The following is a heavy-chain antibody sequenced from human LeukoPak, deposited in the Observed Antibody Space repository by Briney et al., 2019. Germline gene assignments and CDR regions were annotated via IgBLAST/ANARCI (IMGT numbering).Heavy chain of an antibody. J-gene: IGHJ4*02. D-gene: IGHD6-13*01. CDR1: GYTFTSYG. Sequence: ASVKVSCKASGYTFTSYGVSWVRQAPGQGLEWMGWISAYNGNTNYAQKLQGRVTMTTDTSTSTAYMELRSLRSDDTAVYYCARDKGIAAAVDFDYWGQGTLVTVSS. V-gene: IGHV1-18*01. CDR3: ARDKGIAAAVDFDY. CDR2: ISAYNGNT.